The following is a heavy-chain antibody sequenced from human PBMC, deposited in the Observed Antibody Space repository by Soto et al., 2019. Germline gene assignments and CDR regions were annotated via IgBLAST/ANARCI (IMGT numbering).Heavy chain of an antibody. V-gene: IGHV5-51*01. CDR1: GYNFDNSW. CDR2: IYPGDSDT. CDR3: TRQANPHSYYGMDV. J-gene: IGHJ6*02. Sequence: PGESRKISCKASGYNFDNSWIGWVRQMPGEGLEWMGIIYPGDSDTKYSPSFQDQVTISADKSITTAYLQWSSLEASDTAMYYCTRQANPHSYYGMDVWGQGTTVTVSS.